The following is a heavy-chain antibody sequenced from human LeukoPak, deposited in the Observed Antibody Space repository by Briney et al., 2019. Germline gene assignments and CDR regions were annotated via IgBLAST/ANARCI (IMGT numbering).Heavy chain of an antibody. J-gene: IGHJ3*02. Sequence: GGSLRLSCAASGFTFSSYSMNWVRQAPGKGLEWVSYITSSSNTIYYVDPVKGRFTISRDNAKNSLYLQMNSLRAEETADYYCARERGGYCSGTSCSNAFDIWGQGAMVTVSS. CDR1: GFTFSSYS. CDR3: ARERGGYCSGTSCSNAFDI. CDR2: ITSSSNTI. D-gene: IGHD2-2*01. V-gene: IGHV3-48*04.